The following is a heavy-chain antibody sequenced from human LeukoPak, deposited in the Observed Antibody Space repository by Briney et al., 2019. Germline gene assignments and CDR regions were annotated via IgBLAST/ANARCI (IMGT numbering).Heavy chain of an antibody. Sequence: GASVKVSCKASGYTFTSYAMHWVRQAPGQRLEWMGWINAGNGNTKYSQKFQGRVTMTRDTSISTAYMELSRLRSDDTAVYYCARGPVSGLHISSGPDYWGQGTLVTVSS. J-gene: IGHJ4*02. CDR1: GYTFTSYA. CDR2: INAGNGNT. CDR3: ARGPVSGLHISSGPDY. V-gene: IGHV1-3*01. D-gene: IGHD3-10*01.